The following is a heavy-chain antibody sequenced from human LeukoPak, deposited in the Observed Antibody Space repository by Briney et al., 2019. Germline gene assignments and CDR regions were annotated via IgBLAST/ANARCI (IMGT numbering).Heavy chain of an antibody. D-gene: IGHD3-22*01. J-gene: IGHJ4*02. V-gene: IGHV3-30*04. CDR3: VRDHYDSSGYLFDY. CDR2: ISNDGGNK. Sequence: GGSLRLSCAASGFSFSSHAMHWVRQAPGKGLEWVALISNDGGNKYYADSVKGRFTISRDNSKSTLYLQMNSLRDEDTAVYYCVRDHYDSSGYLFDYWGQGTLVSVSS. CDR1: GFSFSSHA.